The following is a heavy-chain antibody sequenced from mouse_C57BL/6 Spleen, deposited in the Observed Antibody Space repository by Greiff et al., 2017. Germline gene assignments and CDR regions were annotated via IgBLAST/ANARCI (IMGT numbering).Heavy chain of an antibody. V-gene: IGHV5-4*01. CDR1: GFTFSSYA. CDR2: ISDGGSYT. Sequence: EVKVEESGGGLVKPGGSLKLSCAASGFTFSSYAMSWVRQTPEKRLEWVATISDGGSYTYYPDNVKGRFTISRDNAKNNLYLQMSHLKSEDTAMYYCARDQLWYAYWGQGTLVTVSA. J-gene: IGHJ3*01. D-gene: IGHD3-3*01. CDR3: ARDQLWYAY.